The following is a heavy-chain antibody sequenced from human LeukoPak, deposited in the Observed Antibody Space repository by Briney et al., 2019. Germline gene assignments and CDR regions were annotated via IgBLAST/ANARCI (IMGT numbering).Heavy chain of an antibody. J-gene: IGHJ4*02. CDR3: ARQRDTAMPLDY. CDR2: IYYSGST. Sequence: PSETLSLTCTVSGGSISSYYWSWIRQPPGKGLELIGYIYYSGSTNYNPSLKSRVTISVDTSKNQFSLKLSSVTAADTAVYYCARQRDTAMPLDYWGQGTLVTVSS. CDR1: GGSISSYY. D-gene: IGHD5-18*01. V-gene: IGHV4-59*08.